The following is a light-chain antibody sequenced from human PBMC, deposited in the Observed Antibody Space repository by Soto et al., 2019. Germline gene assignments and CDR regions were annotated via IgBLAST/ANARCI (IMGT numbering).Light chain of an antibody. CDR1: QGIDTY. CDR3: QHYNGYPQT. CDR2: AAS. J-gene: IGKJ5*01. V-gene: IGKV1-16*01. Sequence: DIQMTQSPSSLSASVADRVTITCRASQGIDTYLAWFQQKPGKAPKTLIYAASSLHSGVPSRFSGSGFGTDFTLTISSLQPEDFATYYCQHYNGYPQTFGQGTRLDIK.